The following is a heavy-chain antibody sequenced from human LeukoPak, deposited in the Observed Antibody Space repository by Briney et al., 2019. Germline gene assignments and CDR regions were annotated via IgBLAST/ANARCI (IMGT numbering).Heavy chain of an antibody. D-gene: IGHD3-3*01. CDR1: GGTFSSYA. Sequence: ASVKVSCKASGGTFSSYAISWVRQAPGQGFEWMGGIIPIFGTANYAQKFQGRVTITADESTSTAYMELSSLRSEDTAVYYCARVLFGVVTYFDYWGQGTLVTVSS. J-gene: IGHJ4*02. CDR2: IIPIFGTA. V-gene: IGHV1-69*13. CDR3: ARVLFGVVTYFDY.